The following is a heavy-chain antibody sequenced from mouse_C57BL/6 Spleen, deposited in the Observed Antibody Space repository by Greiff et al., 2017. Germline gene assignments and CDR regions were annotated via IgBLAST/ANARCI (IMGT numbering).Heavy chain of an antibody. V-gene: IGHV10-1*01. CDR3: VRQYGNYDFDY. D-gene: IGHD2-10*02. J-gene: IGHJ2*01. CDR2: IRSKSNNYAT. CDR1: GFSFNTYA. Sequence: EVQLVESGGGLVQPKGSLKLSCAASGFSFNTYAMNWVRQAPGKGLEWVARIRSKSNNYATYYADSVKDRFTISRDDSESMLYLQMNNLKTEDTAMYYCVRQYGNYDFDYWGQGTTLTVSS.